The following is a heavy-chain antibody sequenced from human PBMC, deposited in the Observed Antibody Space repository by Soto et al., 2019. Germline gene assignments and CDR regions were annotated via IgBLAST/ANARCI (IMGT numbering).Heavy chain of an antibody. V-gene: IGHV4-59*01. J-gene: IGHJ4*02. CDR3: ASQTANFYGSGSYYPPFDY. CDR2: IYYSGST. Sequence: SETLSLTCTVSGGTISSYYWSWIRQPPGKGLEWIGNIYYSGSTNYNPSLKSRVTVSVDTSKNQFSLKLSSVTAADTAVYYCASQTANFYGSGSYYPPFDYWGQGTLVTVS. D-gene: IGHD3-10*01. CDR1: GGTISSYY.